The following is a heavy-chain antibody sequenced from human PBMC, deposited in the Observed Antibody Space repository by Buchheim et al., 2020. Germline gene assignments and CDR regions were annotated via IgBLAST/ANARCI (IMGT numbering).Heavy chain of an antibody. CDR2: IKNKTDGGTT. CDR3: TTDIVVVAATDY. Sequence: EVQLVESGGGLVKPGGSLRLSCAASGFTFSNAWMSWVRQAPGKGLEWVGRIKNKTDGGTTDYAAPVKGRFTISRDDSKNTLYLQMNSLKTEDTAVYYCTTDIVVVAATDYWGQGTL. CDR1: GFTFSNAW. D-gene: IGHD2-15*01. J-gene: IGHJ4*02. V-gene: IGHV3-15*01.